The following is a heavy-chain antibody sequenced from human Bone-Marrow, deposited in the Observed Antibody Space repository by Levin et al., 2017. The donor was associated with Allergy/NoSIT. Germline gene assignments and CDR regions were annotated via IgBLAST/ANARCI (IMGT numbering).Heavy chain of an antibody. CDR1: GFTFSNHG. D-gene: IGHD6-19*01. CDR2: ISNTGGLT. J-gene: IGHJ4*02. CDR3: AKIGVTGLWYFDY. V-gene: IGHV3-23*01. Sequence: GESLKISCAASGFTFSNHGMVWVRQAPGKGLEWVSSISNTGGLTYYADSVKGRFTISRDNSKNALYLQMSSLRAEDTAVYYCAKIGVTGLWYFDYWGQGTLVTVSS.